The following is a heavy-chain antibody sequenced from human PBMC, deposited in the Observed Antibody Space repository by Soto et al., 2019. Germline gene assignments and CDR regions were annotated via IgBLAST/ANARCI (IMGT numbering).Heavy chain of an antibody. CDR1: GFTFSSYS. V-gene: IGHV3-48*01. Sequence: EVQLVESGGGLVQPGGSLRLSCAASGFTFSSYSMNWVRQAPGKGLEWVSYISSSSTIYYADSVKGRFTISRDNAKNSLYLQMNSLRAEDTAVYYCARDWHYYYYYGMDVWGQGTTVTVSS. J-gene: IGHJ6*02. CDR3: ARDWHYYYYYGMDV. CDR2: ISSSSTI.